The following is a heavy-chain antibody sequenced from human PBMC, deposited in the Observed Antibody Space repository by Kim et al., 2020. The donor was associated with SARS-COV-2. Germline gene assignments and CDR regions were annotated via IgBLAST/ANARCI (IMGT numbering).Heavy chain of an antibody. D-gene: IGHD3-10*01. CDR1: GFTFNNYA. Sequence: GGSLRLSCAASGFTFNNYAMSWVRQAPGKGLEWVSSISGGGYSTYYGDAVKGRFTTSRDNSKNTLYLQMNSLRAEDTALYYCAKVYGSGSENWFDPWGQGTLVTVSS. CDR3: AKVYGSGSENWFDP. V-gene: IGHV3-23*01. CDR2: ISGGGYST. J-gene: IGHJ5*02.